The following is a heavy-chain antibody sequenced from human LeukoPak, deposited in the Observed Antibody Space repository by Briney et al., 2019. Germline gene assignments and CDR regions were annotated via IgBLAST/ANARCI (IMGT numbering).Heavy chain of an antibody. D-gene: IGHD2-15*01. V-gene: IGHV3-21*01. CDR1: GFTFSTYS. J-gene: IGHJ5*02. CDR2: ISGSGTYI. Sequence: GGSLRLSCVASGFTFSTYSMNWVRQAPGKGLEWVSSISGSGTYIYYADSVKGRFTISRDNAKNSLYLQMNSLRAEDTAVFYCARDGGYCSGGSCNNWFDPWGQGTLVTVSS. CDR3: ARDGGYCSGGSCNNWFDP.